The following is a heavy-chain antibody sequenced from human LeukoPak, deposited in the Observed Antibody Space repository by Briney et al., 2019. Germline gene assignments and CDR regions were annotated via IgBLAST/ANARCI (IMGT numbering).Heavy chain of an antibody. CDR2: IYQSGST. CDR3: ARGGYSSSWSQDY. D-gene: IGHD6-13*01. V-gene: IGHV4-4*02. J-gene: IGHJ4*02. CDR1: GGSISSSNW. Sequence: PSGTLSLTCSVSGGSISSSNWWSWVRQPPGKGLEWIGEIYQSGSTNYNPTLKSRVTMSVDKSRNQFSLSLTSVTAADTAVYYCARGGYSSSWSQDYWGQGTLVTVSS.